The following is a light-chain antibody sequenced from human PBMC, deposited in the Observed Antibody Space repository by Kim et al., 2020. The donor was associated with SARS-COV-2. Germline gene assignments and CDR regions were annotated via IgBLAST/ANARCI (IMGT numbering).Light chain of an antibody. CDR2: EVS. V-gene: IGLV2-8*01. CDR1: SSDVGGYNY. CDR3: SSYAGSNNRV. Sequence: GQLVTIACTGTSSDVGGYNYVSWYQQHPGKAPKVMIYEVSKRPSGVPDRFSGSKSGNTASLTVSGLQAEDEADYYCSSYAGSNNRVFGTGTKVTVL. J-gene: IGLJ1*01.